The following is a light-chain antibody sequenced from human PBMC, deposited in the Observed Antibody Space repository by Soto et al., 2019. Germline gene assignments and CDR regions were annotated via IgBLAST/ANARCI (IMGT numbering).Light chain of an antibody. CDR1: QSVSSN. Sequence: IVMTQSPATLSVSPGERATLSCSASQSVSSNLAWYQQRPGQAPRLLIYSASTRATGIPARFSGSGSGTEFTLTISSLQSEDFAVYYCQQYNNWPPWPFGQGTKVDNK. J-gene: IGKJ1*01. CDR2: SAS. V-gene: IGKV3-15*01. CDR3: QQYNNWPPWP.